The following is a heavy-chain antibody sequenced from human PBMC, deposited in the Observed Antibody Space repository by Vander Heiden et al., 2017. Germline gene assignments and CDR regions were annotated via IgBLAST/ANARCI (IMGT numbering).Heavy chain of an antibody. CDR3: AKDHYYDSSGKYFGFDAIDI. D-gene: IGHD3-22*01. J-gene: IGHJ3*02. V-gene: IGHV3-30*18. CDR2: LSYDGTNK. Sequence: EWVEDLSYDGTNKYYADSVKGRFTISRDNSKNTLYLQMNSLRAEDPAVYYCAKDHYYDSSGKYFGFDAIDIWGKGTMVTVFS.